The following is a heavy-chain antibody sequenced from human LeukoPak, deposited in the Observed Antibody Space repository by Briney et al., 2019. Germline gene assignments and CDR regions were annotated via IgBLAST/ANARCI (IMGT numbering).Heavy chain of an antibody. CDR1: GGSISSNDNY. Sequence: SETLSLTCTVSGGSISSNDNYWGWIRQPPGKGLEWIGSLFYSGSAYYNPSVKSRVTMSVDTSKNQFSLKLSSVTAADTAVYYCARGAPYSSGWYYYWGQGTLVTVSS. V-gene: IGHV4-39*07. CDR3: ARGAPYSSGWYYY. CDR2: LFYSGSA. J-gene: IGHJ4*02. D-gene: IGHD6-19*01.